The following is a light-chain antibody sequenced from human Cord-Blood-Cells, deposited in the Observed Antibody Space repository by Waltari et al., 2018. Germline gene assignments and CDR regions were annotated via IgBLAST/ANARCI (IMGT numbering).Light chain of an antibody. CDR3: SSYAGSNNLV. CDR1: SSSVGGYNY. Sequence: QSPLPPPPSSSGSPGPSSTTSCAGNSSSVGGYNYLSWYQQHPGQAPKLMYYEGSQLPAGAPRLSACSKSGNTASLTVSGLQAEDEADYYRSSYAGSNNLVFGTGTKVTVL. J-gene: IGLJ1*01. V-gene: IGLV2-8*01. CDR2: EGS.